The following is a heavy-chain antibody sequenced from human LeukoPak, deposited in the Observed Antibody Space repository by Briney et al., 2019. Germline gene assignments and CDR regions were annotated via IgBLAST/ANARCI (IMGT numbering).Heavy chain of an antibody. CDR3: ARDNHWVVPAATSGGSGFDP. Sequence: PSETLSLTCAVYGGSFSGYYWSWIRQPPGKGLEWIGEINHSGSTNYNPSLKSRVTISVDTSKNQFSLKLSSVTAADTAVYYCARDNHWVVPAATSGGSGFDPWGQGTLVTVSS. CDR2: INHSGST. CDR1: GGSFSGYY. V-gene: IGHV4-34*01. J-gene: IGHJ5*02. D-gene: IGHD2-2*01.